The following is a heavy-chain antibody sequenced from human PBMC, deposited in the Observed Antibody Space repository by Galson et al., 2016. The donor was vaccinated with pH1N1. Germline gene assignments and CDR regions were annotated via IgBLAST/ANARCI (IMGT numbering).Heavy chain of an antibody. CDR2: ISSNNIYI. CDR1: GFTFSSYS. V-gene: IGHV3-21*01. J-gene: IGHJ4*02. CDR3: ARSHYYDSSGYYYFDY. Sequence: LRLSCAASGFTFSSYSMNWVRQAPGKGLERVSSISSNNIYIYYADSVKGRFTISRDNAKNSLYLQMKSLRAEDTAVFYCARSHYYDSSGYYYFDYWGQGTLVTVSS. D-gene: IGHD3-22*01.